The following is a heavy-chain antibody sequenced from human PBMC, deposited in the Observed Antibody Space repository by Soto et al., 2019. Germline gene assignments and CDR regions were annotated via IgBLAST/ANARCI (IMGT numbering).Heavy chain of an antibody. Sequence: GASVKVCCKASGYTFTSYYMHWVRQAPGQGLEWMGIINPSGGSTSYAQKFQGRVTMTRDTSTSTVYMGLSSLRSEDTAVYYCAMSGDSSGYYGSFGDFDYWGQGTLVTVSS. CDR3: AMSGDSSGYYGSFGDFDY. J-gene: IGHJ4*02. D-gene: IGHD3-22*01. V-gene: IGHV1-46*01. CDR2: INPSGGST. CDR1: GYTFTSYY.